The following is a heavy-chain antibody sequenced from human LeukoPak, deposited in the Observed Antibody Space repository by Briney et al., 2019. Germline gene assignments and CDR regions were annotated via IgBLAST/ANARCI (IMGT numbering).Heavy chain of an antibody. CDR2: ISSSGRTI. CDR3: ARGLLLD. D-gene: IGHD2/OR15-2a*01. Sequence: GSLRLSCAASGYTFSSDEMNWVRQAPGKGLEWVSYISSSGRTIYYADSVKGRFTVSRDNAKNSLYLQMNSLRAEDSAVYYCARGLLLDWGQGTLVTVSS. J-gene: IGHJ4*02. CDR1: GYTFSSDE. V-gene: IGHV3-48*03.